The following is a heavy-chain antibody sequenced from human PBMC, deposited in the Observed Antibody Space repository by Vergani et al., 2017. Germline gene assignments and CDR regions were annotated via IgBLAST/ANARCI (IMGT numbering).Heavy chain of an antibody. Sequence: EVQLVESGGGLIHPGGSLRLSCEGSGFSFSGYWMHWVRQSPEKGLVWVSRIKSDGSITNYADSVKGRFTISRDNANNTLYLEMNSLRGDDTAIYYCVRARCSGPCFMSYWFDSWGQGALVTVSS. CDR3: VRARCSGPCFMSYWFDS. D-gene: IGHD5-12*01. V-gene: IGHV3-74*01. CDR1: GFSFSGYW. J-gene: IGHJ5*01. CDR2: IKSDGSIT.